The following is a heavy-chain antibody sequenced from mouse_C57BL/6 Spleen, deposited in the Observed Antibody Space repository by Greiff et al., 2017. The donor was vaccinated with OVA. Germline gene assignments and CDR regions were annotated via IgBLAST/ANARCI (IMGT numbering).Heavy chain of an antibody. CDR2: IDPSDSYT. CDR3: ARRYYGSSYDYAMDY. V-gene: IGHV1-59*01. CDR1: GYTFTSYW. Sequence: QVQLKQPGAELVRPGTSVKLSCKASGYTFTSYWMHWVKQRPGQGLEWIGVIDPSDSYTNYNQKFKGKATLTVDTSSSTAYMQLSSLTSEDSAVYYCARRYYGSSYDYAMDYWGQGTSVTVSS. J-gene: IGHJ4*01. D-gene: IGHD1-1*01.